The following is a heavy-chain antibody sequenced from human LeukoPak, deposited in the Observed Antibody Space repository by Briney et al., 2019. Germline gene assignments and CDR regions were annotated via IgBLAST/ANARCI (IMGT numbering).Heavy chain of an antibody. CDR1: GFTFSSYW. CDR2: INSDGSST. Sequence: GGPLRLSCAASGFTFSSYWMHWVRQAPGKGLVWVSRINSDGSSTSYADPVKGRFTISRDNAKNTLYLQMNSLRAEDTAVYYCARRSAAKDAFDIWGQGTMVTVSS. J-gene: IGHJ3*02. CDR3: ARRSAAKDAFDI. D-gene: IGHD6-25*01. V-gene: IGHV3-74*01.